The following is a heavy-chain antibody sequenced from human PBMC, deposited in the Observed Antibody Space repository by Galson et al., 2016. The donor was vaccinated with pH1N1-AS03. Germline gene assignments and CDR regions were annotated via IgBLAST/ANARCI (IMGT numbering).Heavy chain of an antibody. CDR3: TRAPPGGSSWIGGHFDH. CDR2: ISWNSEMI. D-gene: IGHD6-13*01. V-gene: IGHV3-9*01. CDR1: GFTFNDYA. Sequence: SLRLSCAASGFTFNDYAMHWVRQAPGKGLEWVSGISWNSEMIGYADSVRGRFNISRDNAKNSLYLEMSSLRREDTAISFCTRAPPGGSSWIGGHFDHWGQGILVTVSS. J-gene: IGHJ4*02.